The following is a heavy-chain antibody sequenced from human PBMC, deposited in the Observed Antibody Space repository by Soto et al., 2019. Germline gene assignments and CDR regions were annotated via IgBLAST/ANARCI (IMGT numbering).Heavy chain of an antibody. CDR3: AREGVTRNYYYYGMDV. D-gene: IGHD2-21*02. V-gene: IGHV1-46*01. Sequence: ASVKVSCKAPGYTFSTYFIHWVRQAPGQGLEWMGIINPTVHTTSYAQKFQGRVTMTSDTSTSTVYMELSSLRSADTAVYYCAREGVTRNYYYYGMDVWGQGTTVTVSS. CDR1: GYTFSTYF. J-gene: IGHJ6*02. CDR2: INPTVHTT.